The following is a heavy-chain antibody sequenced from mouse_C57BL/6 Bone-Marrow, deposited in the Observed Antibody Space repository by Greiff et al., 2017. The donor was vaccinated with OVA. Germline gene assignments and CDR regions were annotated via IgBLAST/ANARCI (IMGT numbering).Heavy chain of an antibody. CDR2: IYPRSGNT. V-gene: IGHV1-81*01. CDR1: GYTFTSYG. D-gene: IGHD2-10*02. CDR3: AREVWGDY. J-gene: IGHJ4*01. Sequence: QVQLQQSGAELARPGASVKLSCKASGYTFTSYGISWVKQRTGQGLEWIGEIYPRSGNTYYNEKFKGKATLTADKSSSTAYMELRSLTSEDSAVYFCAREVWGDYWGQGTSVTVSS.